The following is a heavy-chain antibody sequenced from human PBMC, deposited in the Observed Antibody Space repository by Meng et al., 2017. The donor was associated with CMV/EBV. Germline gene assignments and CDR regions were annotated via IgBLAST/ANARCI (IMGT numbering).Heavy chain of an antibody. CDR2: INHSGST. J-gene: IGHJ4*02. V-gene: IGHV4-34*01. CDR1: GGSFSGYY. D-gene: IGHD2-15*01. CDR3: ARGRLGYCSGGSCYTGRFFYFDY. Sequence: PETLSLTCAVYGGSFSGYYWSWIRQPPGKGLEWFGEINHSGSTNYNPSLKSRVTISVDTSKNQFSLKLSSVTAADTAVYYCARGRLGYCSGGSCYTGRFFYFDYWGQGTLVTVSS.